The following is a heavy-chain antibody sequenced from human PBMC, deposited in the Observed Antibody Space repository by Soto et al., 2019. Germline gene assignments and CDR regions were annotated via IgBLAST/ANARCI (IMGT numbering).Heavy chain of an antibody. CDR3: VKGYSTSWYGCFEA. Sequence: PGGSLRLSCSASVFTFSSYAMHCVRQAPGEGLEYVSAISSNGGSTYYADSVKGRFTISGYNSKNTLYLQMSSLRAEDTAVYYCVKGYSTSWYGCFEAWGQGTLVTVSS. V-gene: IGHV3-64D*06. CDR1: VFTFSSYA. CDR2: ISSNGGST. D-gene: IGHD6-13*01. J-gene: IGHJ5*02.